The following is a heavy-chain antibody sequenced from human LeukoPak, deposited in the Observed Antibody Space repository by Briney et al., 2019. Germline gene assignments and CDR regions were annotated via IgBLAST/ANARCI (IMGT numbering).Heavy chain of an antibody. Sequence: RSSETLSLTGAVYGGSFSGYYWSWIPHPPGKGLKGIGEINHSGSTNYKPSLKSRVTISVDTSKNQFSLKLSSVTAADTAVYYCARWATRGITIFGVVKNYYYYGMDVWGQGTTVTVSS. CDR3: ARWATRGITIFGVVKNYYYYGMDV. CDR1: GGSFSGYY. J-gene: IGHJ6*02. D-gene: IGHD3-3*01. V-gene: IGHV4-34*01. CDR2: INHSGST.